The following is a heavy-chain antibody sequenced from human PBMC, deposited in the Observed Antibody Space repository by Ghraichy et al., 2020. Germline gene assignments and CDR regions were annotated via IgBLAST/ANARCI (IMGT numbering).Heavy chain of an antibody. J-gene: IGHJ4*02. CDR2: ISVYNGNT. D-gene: IGHD6-13*01. CDR1: AHFCTPV. CDR3: ARRVAAVGTGGYYFDY. V-gene: IGHV1-18*01. Sequence: ASVKVSCKIGRAHFCTPVTSCDRVCRVQLLKKKGWISVYNGNTMYAQKVQGRVTMTTDTSTNTAYMELRSLISDDTAVYYCARRVAAVGTGGYYFDYWGQGALVTVSS.